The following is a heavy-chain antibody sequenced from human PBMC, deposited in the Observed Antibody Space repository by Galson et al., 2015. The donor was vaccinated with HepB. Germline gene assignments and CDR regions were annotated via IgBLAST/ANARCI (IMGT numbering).Heavy chain of an antibody. D-gene: IGHD2-21*01. V-gene: IGHV3-48*03. CDR3: VRDGIYCGGGSCHPY. J-gene: IGHJ4*02. CDR2: ISSGAGTT. CDR1: GFSFSSYE. Sequence: SLRLSCAASGFSFSSYEVHWVRQAPGKGLEWVSYISSGAGTTFHADSVKGRFTISRDDAKSSLYLQMNSLRAEDTAVYYCVRDGIYCGGGSCHPYWGQGTLVTVSS.